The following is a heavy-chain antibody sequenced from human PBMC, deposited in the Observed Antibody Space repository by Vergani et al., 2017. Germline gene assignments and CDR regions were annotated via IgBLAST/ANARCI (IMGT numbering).Heavy chain of an antibody. CDR2: IYTSGST. CDR1: GGSISSYY. D-gene: IGHD3-22*01. J-gene: IGHJ3*02. Sequence: QVQLQESGPGLVKPSETLSLTCTVSGGSISSYYWSWTRQPPGKGLEWIGYIYTSGSTNYHPSLKSRVTISVDTSKNQFSLKLSSVTAADTAVYYCARLAYYYDSSGYYIGAAFDIWGQGTMVTVSS. CDR3: ARLAYYYDSSGYYIGAAFDI. V-gene: IGHV4-4*09.